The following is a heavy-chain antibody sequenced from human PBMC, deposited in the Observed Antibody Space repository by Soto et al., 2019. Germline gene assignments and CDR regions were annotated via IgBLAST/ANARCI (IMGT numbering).Heavy chain of an antibody. CDR2: ISSSSSYI. J-gene: IGHJ4*02. V-gene: IGHV3-21*01. CDR1: GFTFSSYI. CDR3: ARDTDYTYDIFNGYYQVYFDY. Sequence: PGGSLRLSCAASGFTFSSYIMNWVRQAPGKGLEWVSSISSSSSYIYYADSVKGRFTISRDNAKNSLYLQMNSLRAEDTAVYYCARDTDYTYDIFNGYYQVYFDYWGQGTLVTVSS. D-gene: IGHD3-9*01.